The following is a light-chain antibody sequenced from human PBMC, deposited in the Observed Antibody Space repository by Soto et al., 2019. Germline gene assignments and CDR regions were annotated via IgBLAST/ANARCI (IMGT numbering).Light chain of an antibody. Sequence: TQPGAVSGSPGHSSTICFTGTSNDIGHYNYVAWYQHHPGKAPKIIIYEVSNRPSGVSSRFSGSKSGNTASLTISGLQPEAEADYDCSSHESCSPGLLGGGIQLT. V-gene: IGLV2-14*01. J-gene: IGLJ3*02. CDR1: SNDIGHYNY. CDR2: EVS. CDR3: SSHESCSPGL.